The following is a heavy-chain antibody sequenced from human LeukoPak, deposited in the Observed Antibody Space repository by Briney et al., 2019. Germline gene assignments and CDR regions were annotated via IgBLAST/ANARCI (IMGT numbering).Heavy chain of an antibody. J-gene: IGHJ4*02. D-gene: IGHD7-27*01. Sequence: GGSLRLSCAASGFTFSNHWMHWVRQAPGKGLVWVSRINSDGSSTSYAASVKGRFTISRDNAKNTLYLQMNSLRAEDTAVYYCVRDLTGDSAPDLDCWGQGTLVTVSS. V-gene: IGHV3-74*01. CDR1: GFTFSNHW. CDR3: VRDLTGDSAPDLDC. CDR2: INSDGSST.